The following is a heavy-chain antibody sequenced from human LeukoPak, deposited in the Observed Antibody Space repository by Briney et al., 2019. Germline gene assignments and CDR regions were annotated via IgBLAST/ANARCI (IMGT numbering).Heavy chain of an antibody. CDR3: ARDLSTSATWEFDY. CDR2: IWYDGSNK. CDR1: GFTFSSYG. J-gene: IGHJ4*02. D-gene: IGHD6-25*01. Sequence: GGSLRLSCAASGFTFSSYGMHWVRQAPGKGLEWVAVIWYDGSNKYYADSVKGRFTISRDNSKNTLYLQMNSLRAEDTAVYYCARDLSTSATWEFDYWGQGTLVTVSS. V-gene: IGHV3-33*01.